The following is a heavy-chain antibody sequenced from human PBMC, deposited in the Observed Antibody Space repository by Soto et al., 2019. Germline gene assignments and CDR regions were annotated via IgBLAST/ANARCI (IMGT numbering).Heavy chain of an antibody. D-gene: IGHD3-10*01. Sequence: QITLKESGPTLVKPTQTLTLTCTFSGFSLSTSGVGVGWIRQPPGKALEGLTFIYWDDDKRNSPFLKFRLTITKESVKKPESLTMPKMDPVDAATYSFAHRVIARITFYVVAF. CDR1: GFSLSTSGVG. J-gene: IGHJ3*01. V-gene: IGHV2-5*02. CDR2: IYWDDDK. CDR3: AHRVIARITFYVVAF.